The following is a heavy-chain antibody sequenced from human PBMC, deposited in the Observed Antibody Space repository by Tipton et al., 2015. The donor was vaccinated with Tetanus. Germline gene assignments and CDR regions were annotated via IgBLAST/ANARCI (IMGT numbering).Heavy chain of an antibody. Sequence: SLRLSCDVSGDSVISNNWWNWVRQPPGKGLEWIGQVHYSGGTNYNPSLRSRVTVSLDKSRNQFSLQLSSVTAADTAIYYCARDYWVREDYCRMDVWGQGTMVTVAS. CDR2: VHYSGGT. CDR1: GDSVISNNW. CDR3: ARDYWVREDYCRMDV. J-gene: IGHJ6*02. D-gene: IGHD2-8*02. V-gene: IGHV4-4*02.